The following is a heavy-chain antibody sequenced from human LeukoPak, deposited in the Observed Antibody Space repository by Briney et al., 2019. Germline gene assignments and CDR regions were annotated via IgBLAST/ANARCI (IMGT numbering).Heavy chain of an antibody. CDR2: INPNSGGT. V-gene: IGHV1-2*02. CDR1: GGTFSSYA. Sequence: ASVKVSCKASGGTFSSYAISWVRQAPGQGLEWMGWINPNSGGTNYAQKFQGRVTMTRDTSISTAYMELSRLRSDDTAVYYCARDLYCSSTSCLNYYYYYMDVWGKGTTVTVSS. D-gene: IGHD2-2*01. J-gene: IGHJ6*03. CDR3: ARDLYCSSTSCLNYYYYYMDV.